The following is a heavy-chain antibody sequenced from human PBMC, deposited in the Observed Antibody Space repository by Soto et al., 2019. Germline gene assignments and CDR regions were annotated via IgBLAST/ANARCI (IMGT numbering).Heavy chain of an antibody. CDR3: ARHKSGSDWLDP. D-gene: IGHD2-15*01. J-gene: IGHJ5*02. CDR1: GGSISDISYC. Sequence: SETLSLTCTVSGGSISDISYCWGWIRQPPGKGLQWNGCMFYSGATYYNPSLKNRVTLSVDTSNDEFSLKLVSVTAPDTAVYYCARHKSGSDWLDPWGQGTLVTVSS. CDR2: MFYSGAT. V-gene: IGHV4-39*01.